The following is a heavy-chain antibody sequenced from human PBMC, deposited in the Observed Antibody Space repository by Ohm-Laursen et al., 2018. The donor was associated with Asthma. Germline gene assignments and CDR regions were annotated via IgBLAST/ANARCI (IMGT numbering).Heavy chain of an antibody. CDR3: ARIGPEWELPGREYSLHH. CDR1: GYTFSRYS. V-gene: IGHV3-21*01. J-gene: IGHJ1*01. CDR2: ISTASTFI. D-gene: IGHD1-26*01. Sequence: GSLRLSCTASGYTFSRYSIRWVRQIPGKELEWVASISTASTFIYYADSVRGRFTTSRDNAKNSVYLQMNSLRAEDTALYYCARIGPEWELPGREYSLHHWGQGTQVTVSS.